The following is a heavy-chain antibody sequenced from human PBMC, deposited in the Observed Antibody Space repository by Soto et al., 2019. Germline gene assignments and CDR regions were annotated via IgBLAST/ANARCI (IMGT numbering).Heavy chain of an antibody. CDR2: INHSGST. CDR1: GGSFSGYY. D-gene: IGHD3-10*01. Sequence: SETLSLTCAVYGGSFSGYYWSWIRQPPGKGLEWIGEINHSGSTNYNPSLKSRVTISVDTSKNQFSLKLSSVTAADTAVYYCARGNQYYYGSGSYYNNWFDPWGQGTLVTVSS. J-gene: IGHJ5*02. V-gene: IGHV4-34*01. CDR3: ARGNQYYYGSGSYYNNWFDP.